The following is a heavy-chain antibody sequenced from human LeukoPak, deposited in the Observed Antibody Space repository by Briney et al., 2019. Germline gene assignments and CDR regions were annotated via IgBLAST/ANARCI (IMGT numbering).Heavy chain of an antibody. CDR1: GFTFSSYG. J-gene: IGHJ4*02. CDR2: IYSGGST. Sequence: GGSLRLSCAASGFTFSSYGMSWVRQAPGKGLEWVSVIYSGGSTFYADSVKGRFTISRDNSKNTLYLQMNSLRAEDTAVYYCAGNIDGYNYFDYWGQGALVTVSS. CDR3: AGNIDGYNYFDY. V-gene: IGHV3-53*01. D-gene: IGHD5-24*01.